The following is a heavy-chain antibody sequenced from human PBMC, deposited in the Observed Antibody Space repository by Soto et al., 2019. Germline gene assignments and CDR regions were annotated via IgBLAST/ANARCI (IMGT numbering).Heavy chain of an antibody. CDR3: ARDLKPREALAPYYFDY. D-gene: IGHD1-1*01. CDR1: GFTFSDYY. J-gene: IGHJ4*02. Sequence: GGSLRLSCAASGFTFSDYYMSWIRQAPGKGLEWISYISSSGSTIYHADSVKGRFTISRDNAKNSLYLQMNGLRAEDTAVYYCARDLKPREALAPYYFDYSGQGPLVPVSS. CDR2: ISSSGSTI. V-gene: IGHV3-11*01.